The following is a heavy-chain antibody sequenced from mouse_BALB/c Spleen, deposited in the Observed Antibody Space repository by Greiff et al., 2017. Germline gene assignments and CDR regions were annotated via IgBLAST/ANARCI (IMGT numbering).Heavy chain of an antibody. CDR3: ARNWGYYDYGFAY. Sequence: QVHVKQSGPGLVQPSQSLSITCTVSGFSLTSYGVHWVRQSPGKGLEWLGVIWSGGSTDYNAAFISRLSISKDNSKSQVFFKMNSLQANDTALYYGARNWGYYDYGFAYWGQGTLVTVSA. CDR2: IWSGGST. D-gene: IGHD2-4*01. CDR1: GFSLTSYG. V-gene: IGHV2-2*02. J-gene: IGHJ3*01.